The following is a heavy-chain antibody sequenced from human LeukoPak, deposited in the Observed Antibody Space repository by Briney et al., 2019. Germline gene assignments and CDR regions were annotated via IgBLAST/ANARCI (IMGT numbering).Heavy chain of an antibody. J-gene: IGHJ5*02. CDR1: GGSVSSRTYY. Sequence: PSETLSLTCTVSGGSVSSRTYYWGWIRQPPGKGLEWIGTVYYSGPAYYNPSLKGRVSISVDTSQNQFSLELSSVTAADTAVYLCASDVGTLRDFWAGYFSNWFDPWGQGTLVTVSS. CDR2: VYYSGPA. D-gene: IGHD3/OR15-3a*01. V-gene: IGHV4-39*01. CDR3: ASDVGTLRDFWAGYFSNWFDP.